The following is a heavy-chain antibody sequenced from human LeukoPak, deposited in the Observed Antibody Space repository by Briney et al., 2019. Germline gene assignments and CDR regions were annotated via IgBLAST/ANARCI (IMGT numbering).Heavy chain of an antibody. J-gene: IGHJ4*02. CDR1: GGSFSGYY. CDR2: ITHSGIT. Sequence: SETLSLTCAVYGGSFSGYYWTWIRQPPGKGLEWIGEITHSGITNYNPSLKSRVTISLDTSKKQLSLKLSSVTAADTAVYYCARPLGPAGSYNYWGQGTLVTVSS. V-gene: IGHV4-34*01. D-gene: IGHD3-10*01. CDR3: ARPLGPAGSYNY.